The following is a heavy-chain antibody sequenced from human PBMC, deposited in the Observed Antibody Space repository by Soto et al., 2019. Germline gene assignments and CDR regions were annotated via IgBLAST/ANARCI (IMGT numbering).Heavy chain of an antibody. Sequence: QVQLVESGGGVVQPGRSLRLSCAASGFTFTDYALHWVRQAPGKGLEWVTVISSDGGNRYYADSVKGRFTISRDNSKNTLYLQMHSLRVEEPAIYIGAHLAGLSHTEDVWGQGTPVTVAS. CDR3: AHLAGLSHTEDV. V-gene: IGHV3-30-3*01. J-gene: IGHJ4*02. CDR2: ISSDGGNR. D-gene: IGHD5-18*01. CDR1: GFTFTDYA.